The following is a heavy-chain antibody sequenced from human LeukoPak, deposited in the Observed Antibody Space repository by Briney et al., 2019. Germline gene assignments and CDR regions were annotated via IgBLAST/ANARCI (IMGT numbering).Heavy chain of an antibody. V-gene: IGHV1-2*02. CDR1: GYTFTAYY. J-gene: IGHJ4*02. Sequence: ASVKVSCKASGYTFTAYYMHWVRQAPGQGLEWMGWINPNSGGTNYAQKFQGRVTMTRDTSISTAYMELSRLRSDDTAVYYCAFFEYSSSSSHYWGQGTLVTVSS. D-gene: IGHD6-6*01. CDR2: INPNSGGT. CDR3: AFFEYSSSSSHY.